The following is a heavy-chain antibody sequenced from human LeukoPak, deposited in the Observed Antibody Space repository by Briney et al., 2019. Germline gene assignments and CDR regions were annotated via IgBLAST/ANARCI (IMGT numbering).Heavy chain of an antibody. Sequence: SETLSLTCTVSGGSISSYYWSWIRQPPGKGLEWIGYIYYSGSTNYNPSLKSRVTISVNTSKNQFSLKLSSVTAADTAVYYCARVSLGTGTTAYYYYMDVWGKGTTVTVSS. CDR1: GGSISSYY. V-gene: IGHV4-59*01. J-gene: IGHJ6*03. CDR2: IYYSGST. D-gene: IGHD3-16*02. CDR3: ARVSLGTGTTAYYYYMDV.